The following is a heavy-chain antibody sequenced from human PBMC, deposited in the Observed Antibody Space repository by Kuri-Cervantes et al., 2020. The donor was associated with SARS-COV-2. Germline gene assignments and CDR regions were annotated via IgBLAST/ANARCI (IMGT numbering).Heavy chain of an antibody. CDR3: ARRPGQSVGLDY. CDR1: DDSMSNGDYH. Sequence: SETLSLTCTVSDDSMSNGDYHWSWIRQPPGKGLEWIGYIYHSGSTHYNPSLKSRVTMSLDRSKNQFSLKLNSVTAADTATYYCARRPGQSVGLDYWGQGTLVTVSS. V-gene: IGHV4-30-2*01. J-gene: IGHJ4*02. D-gene: IGHD2-15*01. CDR2: IYHSGST.